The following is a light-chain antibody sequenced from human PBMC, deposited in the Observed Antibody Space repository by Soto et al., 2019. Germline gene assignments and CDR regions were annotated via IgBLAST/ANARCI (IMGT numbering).Light chain of an antibody. CDR3: QKHNIAPFT. Sequence: DIQMTQSPSSLSASVGDRVTITCRASQGIRNYLAWYQQKPGKVPKLLIYAASTLQSGVPSHFSSSGAGTDFTTTISSLQPEDVATYYCQKHNIAPFTFGPGTKVDIK. CDR1: QGIRNY. J-gene: IGKJ3*01. CDR2: AAS. V-gene: IGKV1-27*01.